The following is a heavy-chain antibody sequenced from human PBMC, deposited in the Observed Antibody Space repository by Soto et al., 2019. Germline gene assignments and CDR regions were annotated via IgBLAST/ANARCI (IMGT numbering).Heavy chain of an antibody. CDR3: ARSRLWEQHFYS. V-gene: IGHV4-31*03. D-gene: IGHD1-26*01. Sequence: PSETLSLTCTVSGGSITSEGYYWSWIRQLPGKGLEWIGYIYYSGSIFYNPFLKSRASISAHSSKKQFSLKLSSVTAADTAVYYCARSRLWEQHFYSWGRGTLVTVSS. CDR1: GGSITSEGYY. J-gene: IGHJ1*01. CDR2: IYYSGSI.